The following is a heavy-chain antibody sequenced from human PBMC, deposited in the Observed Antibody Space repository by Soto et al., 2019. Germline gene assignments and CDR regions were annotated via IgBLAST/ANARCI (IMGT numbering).Heavy chain of an antibody. V-gene: IGHV4-61*01. CDR1: GGSVSDGTYY. CDR3: ARVHSYYYYYGMDV. CDR2: IYYSGST. Sequence: KPSETLSLTCTVSGGSVSDGTYYWSWIRQPPGKGLEWIGYIYYSGSTNYNPSLKSRVTISLDTSKNQFSLNLSSVTAADTAVYYCARVHSYYYYYGMDVWGQGTTVTVSS. J-gene: IGHJ6*02.